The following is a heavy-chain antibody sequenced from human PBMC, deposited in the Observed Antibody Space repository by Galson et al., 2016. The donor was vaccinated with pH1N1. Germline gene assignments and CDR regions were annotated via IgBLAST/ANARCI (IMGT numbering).Heavy chain of an antibody. J-gene: IGHJ5*02. V-gene: IGHV4-31*03. CDR2: IYYGGKT. Sequence: SCKASGGTFTLYGITWIRQLPDKGLEWIGYIYYGGKTYSNPSLKSRLTISVDTSKNQFSLKLNSVTAADTAVYCCARDHCSGGSCYSGFDPWGQGILVTVSS. CDR3: ARDHCSGGSCYSGFDP. CDR1: GGTFTLYGI. D-gene: IGHD2-15*01.